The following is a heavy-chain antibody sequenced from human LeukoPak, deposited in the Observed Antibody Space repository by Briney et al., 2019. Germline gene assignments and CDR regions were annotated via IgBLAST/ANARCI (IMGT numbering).Heavy chain of an antibody. CDR3: ARDEVPRQLWVRGRKKRGLDY. D-gene: IGHD5-18*01. J-gene: IGHJ4*02. CDR1: GYTFTSYY. CDR2: INPSGGST. V-gene: IGHV1-46*01. Sequence: GASVKVSCKASGYTFTSYYMHWVRQAPGQGLEWMGIINPSGGSTSYAQKFQGRVTITADKSTSTAYMELSSLRSEDTAVYYCARDEVPRQLWVRGRKKRGLDYWGQGTLVTVSS.